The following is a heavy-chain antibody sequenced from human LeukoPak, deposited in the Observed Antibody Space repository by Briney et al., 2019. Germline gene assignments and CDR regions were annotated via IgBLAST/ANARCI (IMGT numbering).Heavy chain of an antibody. D-gene: IGHD3-16*01. V-gene: IGHV1-2*02. Sequence: GASVKVSCKASGYTFTGYYMHWVRQAPGQGLEWMGCINPNSGATNYAQKFQGRVTMTRDTSISTAYMELSGLRPDDTAVYYCASLRLIDYWGQGTLVTVSS. CDR1: GYTFTGYY. CDR3: ASLRLIDY. CDR2: INPNSGAT. J-gene: IGHJ4*02.